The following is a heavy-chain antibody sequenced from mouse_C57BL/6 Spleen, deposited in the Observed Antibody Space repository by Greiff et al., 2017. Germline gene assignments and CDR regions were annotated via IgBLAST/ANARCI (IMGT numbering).Heavy chain of an antibody. V-gene: IGHV3-6*01. J-gene: IGHJ2*01. CDR1: GYSITSGYY. D-gene: IGHD2-4*01. Sequence: EVQRVESGPGLVKPSQSLSLTCSVTGYSITSGYYWNWIRQFPGNKLEWMGYISYDGSNNYNPSLKNRISITRDTSKNQFFLKLNSVTTEDTATYYCASLYDYEDYWGQGTTLTVSS. CDR3: ASLYDYEDY. CDR2: ISYDGSN.